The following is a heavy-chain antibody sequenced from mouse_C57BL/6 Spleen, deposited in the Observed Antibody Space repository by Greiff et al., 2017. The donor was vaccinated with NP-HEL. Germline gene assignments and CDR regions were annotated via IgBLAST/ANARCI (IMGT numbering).Heavy chain of an antibody. Sequence: QVQLQQPGTELVKPGASVKLSCKASGYTFTSYWMHWVKQRPGQGLEWIGNINPSNGGTNYNEKFKSKATLTVDKSSSTAYMQLSSLTSEDSAVYYCARSVNFYGSRDVWFAYWGPGTLVTVSA. CDR1: GYTFTSYW. CDR3: ARSVNFYGSRDVWFAY. J-gene: IGHJ3*01. V-gene: IGHV1-53*01. CDR2: INPSNGGT. D-gene: IGHD1-1*01.